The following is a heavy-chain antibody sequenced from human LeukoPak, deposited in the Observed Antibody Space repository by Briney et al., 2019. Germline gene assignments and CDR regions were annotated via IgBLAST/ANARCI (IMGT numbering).Heavy chain of an antibody. Sequence: ASVKVSCKASGYTFTSYGINWVRQAPGQGLEWMGWINPNSGGTNYAQKFQDRVTTTRDTSISTAYMELSRLRFDDTAVYYCARSTVLWFGESNADYYYGMDVWGQGTTVTVSS. CDR2: INPNSGGT. V-gene: IGHV1-2*02. D-gene: IGHD3-10*01. CDR3: ARSTVLWFGESNADYYYGMDV. J-gene: IGHJ6*02. CDR1: GYTFTSYG.